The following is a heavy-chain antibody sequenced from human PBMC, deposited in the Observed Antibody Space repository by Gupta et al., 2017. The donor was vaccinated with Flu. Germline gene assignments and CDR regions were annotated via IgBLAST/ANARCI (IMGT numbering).Heavy chain of an antibody. Sequence: QVQLVESGGGVVQPGRSLRLSCAASGFTFSSYGMHWVRQAPGKGLEWVAVIWYDGSNKYYADAGKGRFTISRDNSKNTLYLQMNSLRAEDTAVYYCARDPRQSSGWPILSSWGQGTLVTVSS. CDR1: GFTFSSYG. D-gene: IGHD6-19*01. J-gene: IGHJ5*02. CDR3: ARDPRQSSGWPILSS. V-gene: IGHV3-33*01. CDR2: IWYDGSNK.